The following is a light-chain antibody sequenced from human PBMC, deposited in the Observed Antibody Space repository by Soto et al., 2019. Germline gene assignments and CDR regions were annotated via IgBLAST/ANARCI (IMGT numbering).Light chain of an antibody. V-gene: IGLV2-14*01. CDR3: SSYRGRNTAVL. Sequence: HSALTQPASVSGSPGQSITISCTGPSSDVGGYHYVSWYQQHPGKAPKLLIYEVSDRPSGVSHRFSGSKSCNTASLTISGLQDEDEADYYCSSYRGRNTAVLFGGVPKVTVL. CDR1: SSDVGGYHY. CDR2: EVS. J-gene: IGLJ2*01.